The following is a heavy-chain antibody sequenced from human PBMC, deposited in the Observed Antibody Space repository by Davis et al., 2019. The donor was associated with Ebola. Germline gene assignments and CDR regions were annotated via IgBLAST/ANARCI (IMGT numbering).Heavy chain of an antibody. D-gene: IGHD6-19*01. V-gene: IGHV3-74*01. Sequence: HTGGSLRLSCAASGFTSTNNWIHWVRQAPGKGLVWVSRINSDGTKTGYADSVRGRFTISRDNSRNALYLQMNSLRVDDTAVYYCARDPDTSGYYSWFDPWGQGTLVTVSS. CDR3: ARDPDTSGYYSWFDP. J-gene: IGHJ5*02. CDR1: GFTSTNNW. CDR2: INSDGTKT.